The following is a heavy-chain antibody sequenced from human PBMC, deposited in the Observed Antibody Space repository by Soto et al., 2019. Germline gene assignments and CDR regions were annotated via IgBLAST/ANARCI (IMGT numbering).Heavy chain of an antibody. CDR3: ARDGGVYDYSPFDY. J-gene: IGHJ4*02. CDR2: INAGNGNT. CDR1: GYTFTSYA. Sequence: ASVKVSCKASGYTFTSYAMHWVRQAPGQRLEWMGGINAGNGNTKYSQKFQGRVTITGDESASTAYMELSSLRSEDTAVYYCARDGGVYDYSPFDYWGQGTLVTVSS. V-gene: IGHV1-3*01. D-gene: IGHD4-4*01.